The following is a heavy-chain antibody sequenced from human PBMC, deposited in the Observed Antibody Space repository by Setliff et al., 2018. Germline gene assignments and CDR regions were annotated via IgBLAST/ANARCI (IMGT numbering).Heavy chain of an antibody. CDR2: IIPLFETT. Sequence: GASVKVSCKASGGTFSSYAINWVRQAPGQGLEWMGRIIPLFETTNYVEKFQGRVTITADKSTSTAYMELSRLTSEDTAVYYCALEYSNSSPTVYYYMDVWGKGTTVTVSS. D-gene: IGHD6-6*01. J-gene: IGHJ6*03. V-gene: IGHV1-69*06. CDR1: GGTFSSYA. CDR3: ALEYSNSSPTVYYYMDV.